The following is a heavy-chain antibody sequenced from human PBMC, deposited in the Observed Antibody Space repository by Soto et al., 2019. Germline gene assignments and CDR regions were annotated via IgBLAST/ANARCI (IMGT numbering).Heavy chain of an antibody. J-gene: IGHJ4*02. D-gene: IGHD3-16*01. Sequence: EVQVVESGGGLVQPGGSLTLSCVVSGSTIDDYAMHWVRQVPGKGLEWVSRIFWVGGGTGYADSVKGRVTISRDRTKNSRSLQMKSLRIEDTAVYYCGKDLSSGGLESWGRGPRVTVSS. V-gene: IGHV3-9*01. CDR1: GSTIDDYA. CDR2: IFWVGGGT. CDR3: GKDLSSGGLES.